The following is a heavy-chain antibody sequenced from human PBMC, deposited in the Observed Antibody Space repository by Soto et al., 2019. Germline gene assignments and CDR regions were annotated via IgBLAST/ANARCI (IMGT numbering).Heavy chain of an antibody. CDR1: GYSISSGYY. V-gene: IGHV4-38-2*01. J-gene: IGHJ4*02. CDR2: IYHSGST. D-gene: IGHD1-26*01. Sequence: PSETLSLTCAVSGYSISSGYYWGWIRQPPGKGLEWIGSIYHSGSTYYNPSLKSRVTISVDTSKNQFSLKLSSVTAADTAVYYCARGDGTSYFDYWGQGTTVTVS. CDR3: ARGDGTSYFDY.